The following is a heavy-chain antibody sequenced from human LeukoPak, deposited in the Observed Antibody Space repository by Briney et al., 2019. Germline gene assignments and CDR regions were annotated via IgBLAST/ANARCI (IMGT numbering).Heavy chain of an antibody. D-gene: IGHD4-11*01. J-gene: IGHJ4*02. CDR3: ARGRITVSAAGKYYFDY. Sequence: GESLKISCKGSGYSFTSYWIGWVRQMPGKGLEWMGIIYPGDSDTRYSPSFQGQVTISVDKSISTAYLQWSSLKASDTAMYYCARGRITVSAAGKYYFDYWGQGTLVTVSS. CDR2: IYPGDSDT. CDR1: GYSFTSYW. V-gene: IGHV5-51*01.